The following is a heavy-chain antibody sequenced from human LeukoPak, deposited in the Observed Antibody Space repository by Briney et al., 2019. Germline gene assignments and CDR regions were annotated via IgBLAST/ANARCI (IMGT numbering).Heavy chain of an antibody. V-gene: IGHV3-11*04. J-gene: IGHJ4*02. Sequence: GGSLRLSCAASGFTFSDYYMSWIRQAPGKGLEWVSYISSSGSTIYYADSVKGRFTISRDNAKNSLYLQMNSLRAEDTAVYYCTISSSRNHFDYWGQGTLVTVSS. CDR3: TISSSRNHFDY. CDR2: ISSSGSTI. CDR1: GFTFSDYY. D-gene: IGHD6-13*01.